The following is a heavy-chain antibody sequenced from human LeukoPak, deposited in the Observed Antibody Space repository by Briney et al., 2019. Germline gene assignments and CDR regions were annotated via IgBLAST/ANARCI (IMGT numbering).Heavy chain of an antibody. CDR3: ARVQNQLLSGWFDP. D-gene: IGHD2-2*01. CDR2: ISGYNGNT. Sequence: ASVKVSCKASGYTFTSYGISWVRQAPGQGLEWMGWISGYNGNTNYAENVKGRVTMTTDTSTSTDYIALRSLRSEDTAVYYCARVQNQLLSGWFDPWGEGPLVTVSS. J-gene: IGHJ5*02. CDR1: GYTFTSYG. V-gene: IGHV1-18*01.